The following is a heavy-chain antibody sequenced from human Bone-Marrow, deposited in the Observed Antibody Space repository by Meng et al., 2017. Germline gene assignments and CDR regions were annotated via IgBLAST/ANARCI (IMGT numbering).Heavy chain of an antibody. J-gene: IGHJ3*02. CDR3: ARSLSDTAKGVFNI. V-gene: IGHV3-21*01. Sequence: GESLKISCAASGFTFSSYSMNWVRQAPGKGLEWVSSISSSSSYIYYADSVKGRFTISRDNAKNSLYLQMNSLRAEDTAMYFCARSLSDTAKGVFNIWGQGTVVTVSS. CDR1: GFTFSSYS. D-gene: IGHD2-21*02. CDR2: ISSSSSYI.